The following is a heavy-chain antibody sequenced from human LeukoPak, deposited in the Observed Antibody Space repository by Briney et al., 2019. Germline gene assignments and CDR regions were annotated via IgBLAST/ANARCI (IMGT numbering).Heavy chain of an antibody. CDR1: GFTVSSNY. CDR3: ARNQLGSGWYSSAY. D-gene: IGHD6-19*01. V-gene: IGHV3-53*01. J-gene: IGHJ4*02. Sequence: GGSLRLSCAASGFTVSSNYMSWVRQAPGKGLEWASVIYTGGSTYYADSVKGRFAISRDNSKNTLYLQMNSLRAEDTAVYYCARNQLGSGWYSSAYWGQGTRVTVSS. CDR2: IYTGGST.